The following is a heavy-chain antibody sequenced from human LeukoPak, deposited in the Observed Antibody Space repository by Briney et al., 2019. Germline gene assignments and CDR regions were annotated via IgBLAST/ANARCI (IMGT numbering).Heavy chain of an antibody. V-gene: IGHV4-34*01. CDR1: GGSFSAYY. CDR2: INHSGST. J-gene: IGHJ5*02. Sequence: SETLSLTCAVYGGSFSAYYWSWVRQPAGKGLEWIGEINHSGSTNYNASLKSRVTISVDTSKNQFSLKLSSVTAADTAVYYCATGRYNWFDPWGQGTLVTVSS. CDR3: ATGRYNWFDP.